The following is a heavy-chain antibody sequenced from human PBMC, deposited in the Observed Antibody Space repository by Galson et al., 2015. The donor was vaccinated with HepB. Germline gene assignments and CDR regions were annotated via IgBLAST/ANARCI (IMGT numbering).Heavy chain of an antibody. CDR3: ALPPGWFGELLPYYFDY. V-gene: IGHV3-23*01. D-gene: IGHD3-10*01. Sequence: SLRLSCAASGFTFSSYAMSWVRQAPGKGLEWVSAISGSGGSTYYADSVKGRFTISRDNSKNTLYLQMNSLRAEDTAVYYCALPPGWFGELLPYYFDYWGQGTLVTVSS. CDR2: ISGSGGST. J-gene: IGHJ4*02. CDR1: GFTFSSYA.